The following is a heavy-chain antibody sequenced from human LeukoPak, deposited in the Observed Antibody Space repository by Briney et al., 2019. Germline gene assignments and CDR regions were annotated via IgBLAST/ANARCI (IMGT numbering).Heavy chain of an antibody. Sequence: ASVKVSCKASGYTFTSYAMHWVRQAPGQRLEWMGWINAGNGNTKYSQKFQGRVTITRDTSASTAYMELSSLRSEDTAVYYCASPYRRDHYDFWSGPSNYYYYGMDVWGQGTTVTVSS. V-gene: IGHV1-3*01. CDR1: GYTFTSYA. J-gene: IGHJ6*02. CDR2: INAGNGNT. D-gene: IGHD3-3*01. CDR3: ASPYRRDHYDFWSGPSNYYYYGMDV.